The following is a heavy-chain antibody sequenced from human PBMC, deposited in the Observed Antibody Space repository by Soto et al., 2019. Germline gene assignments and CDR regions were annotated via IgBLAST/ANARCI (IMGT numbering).Heavy chain of an antibody. CDR3: SGSYSYYGMDV. D-gene: IGHD3-10*01. V-gene: IGHV1-3*05. CDR2: INAGNGNT. Sequence: QVQLVQSGAEDKKPGSSVKVSCKASGYTFTSYAMQWVRQAPGHRLEWMAWINAGNGNTKYSQKLQGRVTMTRETSASTDYMEMSSLRSEDTAVYYCSGSYSYYGMDVWGQGNTVTVSS. CDR1: GYTFTSYA. J-gene: IGHJ6*02.